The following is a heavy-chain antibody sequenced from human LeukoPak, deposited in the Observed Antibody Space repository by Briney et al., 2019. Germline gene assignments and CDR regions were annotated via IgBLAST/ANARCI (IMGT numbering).Heavy chain of an antibody. CDR3: ARGTMVRGVIDY. CDR2: IYTSGST. CDR1: GGSISSGSYY. J-gene: IGHJ4*02. D-gene: IGHD3-10*01. Sequence: SSQTLSLTCTVSGGSISSGSYYWSWIRQPAGKGLEWIGRIYTSGSTNYNPSLKSRVTISEDTSKNQFSLKLSSVTAADTAVYYCARGTMVRGVIDYWGQGTLVTVSS. V-gene: IGHV4-61*02.